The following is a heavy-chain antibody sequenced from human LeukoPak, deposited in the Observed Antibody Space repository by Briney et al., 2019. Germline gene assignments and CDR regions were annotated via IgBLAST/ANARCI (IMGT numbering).Heavy chain of an antibody. D-gene: IGHD2-21*01. V-gene: IGHV3-11*01. CDR1: GFTFSAYY. J-gene: IGHJ3*02. CDR3: ARDVRVIPKADAFDI. Sequence: PGGSLRLSCAASGFTFSAYYMSWIRQAPGKGPEWISYISSSGDSEYYADSVKGRFTISRDNAKKSLYLQMNSLRAEDTAVYYCARDVRVIPKADAFDIWGQGTMVTVSS. CDR2: ISSSGDSE.